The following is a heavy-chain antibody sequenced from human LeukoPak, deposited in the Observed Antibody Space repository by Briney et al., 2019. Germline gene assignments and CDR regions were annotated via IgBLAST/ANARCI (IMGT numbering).Heavy chain of an antibody. CDR3: ARNGVTGYYFDY. CDR1: GFTFSDYY. CDR2: ISSRGTYT. J-gene: IGHJ4*02. Sequence: SGGSLRLSCAASGFTFSDYYMSWIRQAPGKGLEWVSHISSRGTYTNYADSVKGRFTNSRDNTKNSLYLQMNSLRAEDTTVYYCARNGVTGYYFDYWGQGTLVTVSS. V-gene: IGHV3-11*06. D-gene: IGHD3-9*01.